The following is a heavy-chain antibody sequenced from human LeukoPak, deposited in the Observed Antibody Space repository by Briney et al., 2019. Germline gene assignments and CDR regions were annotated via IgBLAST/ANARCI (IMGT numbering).Heavy chain of an antibody. Sequence: ASVKVSCKASGYTFTGYYMHWVRQAPGQGLEWMGWINPNSGGTNYAQKFQGRVTMTRDTSTSTVYMELSSLRSEDTAVYYCARVRDYGDYCFDYWGQGTLVTVSS. D-gene: IGHD4-17*01. CDR3: ARVRDYGDYCFDY. V-gene: IGHV1-2*02. CDR1: GYTFTGYY. J-gene: IGHJ4*02. CDR2: INPNSGGT.